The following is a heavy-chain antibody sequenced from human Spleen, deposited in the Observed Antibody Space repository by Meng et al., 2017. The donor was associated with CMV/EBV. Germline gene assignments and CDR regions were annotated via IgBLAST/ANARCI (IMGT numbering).Heavy chain of an antibody. CDR2: IYYSGST. CDR3: ARHFDYRNYFDY. D-gene: IGHD3-9*01. J-gene: IGHJ4*02. CDR1: GGSTSSSSYY. V-gene: IGHV4-39*01. Sequence: SETLSLTCTVSGGSTSSSSYYWGWIRQPPGKGLEWIGSIYYSGSTYYNPSLKSRVTISVETSKNQFSLKLSSVTAADTAVYYCARHFDYRNYFDYWGQGTLVTVSS.